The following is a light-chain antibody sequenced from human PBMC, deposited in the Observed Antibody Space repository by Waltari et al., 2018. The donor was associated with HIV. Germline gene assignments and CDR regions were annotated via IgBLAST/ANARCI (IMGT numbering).Light chain of an antibody. CDR2: GAF. CDR1: QSVSSN. CDR3: QQYNNWPRT. V-gene: IGKV3-15*01. J-gene: IGKJ2*01. Sequence: EIVMTQSPATLSVSPVERATLSCRASQSVSSNLAWYQQTPGQAPRLLIYGAFTRATGIPARFSGSGSGTEFTLTISSLRSEDFVVYYCQQYNNWPRTFGQGTKLQIK.